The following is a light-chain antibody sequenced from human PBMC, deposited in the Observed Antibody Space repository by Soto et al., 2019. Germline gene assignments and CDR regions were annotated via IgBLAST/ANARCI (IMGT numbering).Light chain of an antibody. CDR1: QSVSSN. J-gene: IGKJ2*01. CDR2: GAS. CDR3: QQYNNWPGT. V-gene: IGKV3-15*01. Sequence: EIVMTQSPATLSVSPGEGATLPCRASQSVSSNLAWYQQKPGQAPRLLIYGASARATGIPARFSGSGSGTDFTLTISSLQSEDFAVYYCQQYNNWPGTFCQGTKLEIK.